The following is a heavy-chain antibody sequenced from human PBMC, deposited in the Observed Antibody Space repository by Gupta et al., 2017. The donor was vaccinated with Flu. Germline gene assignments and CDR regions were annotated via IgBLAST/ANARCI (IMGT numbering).Heavy chain of an antibody. J-gene: IGHJ4*02. D-gene: IGHD4-23*01. CDR1: GSTLSTYY. V-gene: IGHV3-11*01. Sequence: QVQLVESGRGLVKPGGSLRLSCAASGSTLSTYYLNCIRQAPGKGLEWVSDISDSGSATTYADSVKGRFTISRDNAKNSLYLQLNDLIAEDAAVYYCARDPVDQQAGFDYWGQGTLVTVSS. CDR3: ARDPVDQQAGFDY. CDR2: ISDSGSAT.